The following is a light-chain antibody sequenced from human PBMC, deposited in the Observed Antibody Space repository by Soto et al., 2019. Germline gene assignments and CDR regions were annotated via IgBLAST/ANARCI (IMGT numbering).Light chain of an antibody. CDR2: GAT. J-gene: IGKJ1*01. CDR1: QSVTDNY. Sequence: EIVLTQSPATLSLSPGERASLSCRASQSVTDNYVAWYQQKPGQAPRLLIHGATFRATAVPDRFSGSGSGTDFTLTISSLEPEDFAVYHCQQYGNPPTFGHGTKVEIK. V-gene: IGKV3-20*01. CDR3: QQYGNPPT.